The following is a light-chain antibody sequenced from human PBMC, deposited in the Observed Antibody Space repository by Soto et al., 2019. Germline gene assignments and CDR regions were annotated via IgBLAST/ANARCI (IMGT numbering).Light chain of an antibody. CDR3: QQYDHLPRT. CDR2: DAS. Sequence: DIQMTQSPSSLSASVGDRVTITCQASQDISNYLNWYQQKTGKAPKLLIYDASNLQTGVPSRFSGSGSGTDFTFTISSMQTEDITTYYCQQYDHLPRTFGQGTKVETK. CDR1: QDISNY. J-gene: IGKJ1*01. V-gene: IGKV1-33*01.